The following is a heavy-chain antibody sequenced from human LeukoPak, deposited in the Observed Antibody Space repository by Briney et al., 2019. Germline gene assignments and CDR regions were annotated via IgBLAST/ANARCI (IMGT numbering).Heavy chain of an antibody. J-gene: IGHJ6*02. CDR2: ISYDGINK. V-gene: IGHV3-30*18. Sequence: PGGSLRLSCAASGFTFSSYGIHWVRQAPGKGLEWVAVISYDGINKYYAESVKGRFTISRDNSKNTLYLQMNSLRAEDTAVCYCAKDGQKYYYYGMDVWGQGTTVTVSS. CDR1: GFTFSSYG. CDR3: AKDGQKYYYYGMDV.